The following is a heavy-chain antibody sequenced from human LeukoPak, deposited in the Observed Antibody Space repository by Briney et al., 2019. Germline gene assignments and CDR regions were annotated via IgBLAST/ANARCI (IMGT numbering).Heavy chain of an antibody. Sequence: KPSETLSLTCTVSGGSISSYYWSWIRQPPGKGLEWIGYIYYSGSTNYNPSLKSRVTISVDRSKNQFSLKLSSVTAADTAVYYCARGAVAGMGDAFDIWGQGTMVTVSS. D-gene: IGHD6-19*01. CDR3: ARGAVAGMGDAFDI. J-gene: IGHJ3*02. CDR1: GGSISSYY. CDR2: IYYSGST. V-gene: IGHV4-59*12.